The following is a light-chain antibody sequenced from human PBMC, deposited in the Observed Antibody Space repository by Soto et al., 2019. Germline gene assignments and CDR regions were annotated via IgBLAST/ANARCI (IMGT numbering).Light chain of an antibody. J-gene: IGLJ1*01. CDR3: GSWDSSLSAYV. CDR2: DDN. Sequence: QSVLTQPPSVSAAPGQKVTISCSGSSSNIGGKSVSWYQQLPGTAPKLLIYDDNKRPSGITDRFSGSKSGTSATLGITGFQTGDEADYYCGSWDSSLSAYVFGPGTKVTVL. V-gene: IGLV1-51*01. CDR1: SSNIGGKS.